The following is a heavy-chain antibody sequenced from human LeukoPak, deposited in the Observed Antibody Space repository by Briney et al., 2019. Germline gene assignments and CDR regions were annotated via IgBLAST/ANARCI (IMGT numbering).Heavy chain of an antibody. V-gene: IGHV3-15*01. J-gene: IGHJ4*02. CDR3: TTGRPLKMATILDY. CDR1: GFTFSTYE. CDR2: IKSKTDGGTT. D-gene: IGHD5-24*01. Sequence: PGGSLRLSCAASGFTFSTYETNWVRQAPGKGLEWVGRIKSKTDGGTTDYAPPVKGRFTISRDDSKNTLYLQMNSLKTEDTAVYYCTTGRPLKMATILDYWGQGTLVTVSS.